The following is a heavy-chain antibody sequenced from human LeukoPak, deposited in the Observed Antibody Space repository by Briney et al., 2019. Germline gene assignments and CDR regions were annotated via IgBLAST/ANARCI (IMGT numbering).Heavy chain of an antibody. J-gene: IGHJ6*04. Sequence: SQTLSLTCTVSGGSISSGGYYRSWIRQHPGKGLEWIGYIYYSGSTYYNPSLKSRVTISVDTSKNQFSLKLSSVTAADTAVYYCARSYPGLYYYGMDVWGKGTTVTVSS. CDR1: GGSISSGGYY. V-gene: IGHV4-31*03. CDR3: ARSYPGLYYYGMDV. D-gene: IGHD2-2*02. CDR2: IYYSGST.